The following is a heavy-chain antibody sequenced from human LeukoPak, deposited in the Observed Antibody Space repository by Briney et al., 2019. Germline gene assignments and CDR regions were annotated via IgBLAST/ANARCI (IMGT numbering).Heavy chain of an antibody. Sequence: GGSLRLSCAASGFTFSNAWMSWVRQAPPKGLEWVGRIKSKTDGGTTDYAAPVKGRFTISRDDSKNTLYLQMNSLKTEDTAVYYCTGYYDSSGYYFSEYFQHWGQGTLVTVSS. V-gene: IGHV3-15*01. CDR2: IKSKTDGGTT. CDR1: GFTFSNAW. J-gene: IGHJ1*01. CDR3: TGYYDSSGYYFSEYFQH. D-gene: IGHD3-22*01.